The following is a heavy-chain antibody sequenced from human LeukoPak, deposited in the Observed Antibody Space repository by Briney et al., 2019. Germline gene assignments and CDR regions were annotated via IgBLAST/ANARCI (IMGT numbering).Heavy chain of an antibody. CDR1: GYTFTGYY. V-gene: IGHV1-2*02. CDR3: ARDQAFVYCSGGTCYDDY. J-gene: IGHJ4*02. CDR2: INSNSGDT. Sequence: GASATVSCKASGYTFTGYYMHWVRQAPGQGLEWMGWINSNSGDTHYAQKFQGRVTTTRDTSINTAYMELSRLRSDDTAVYYCARDQAFVYCSGGTCYDDYWGQGSLVTVSS. D-gene: IGHD2-15*01.